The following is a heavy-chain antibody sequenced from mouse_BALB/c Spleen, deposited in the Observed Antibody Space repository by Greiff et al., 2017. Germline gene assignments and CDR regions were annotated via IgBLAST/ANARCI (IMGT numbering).Heavy chain of an antibody. J-gene: IGHJ3*01. CDR1: GFNIKDTY. Sequence: EVKLVESGAELVKPGASVKLSCTASGFNIKDTYMHWVKQRPEQGLEWIGRIDPANGNTKYDPKFQGKATITADTSSNTAYLQLSSLTSEDTAVYYCARDYYGSSYDAYWGQGTLVTVSA. D-gene: IGHD1-1*01. CDR3: ARDYYGSSYDAY. V-gene: IGHV14-3*02. CDR2: IDPANGNT.